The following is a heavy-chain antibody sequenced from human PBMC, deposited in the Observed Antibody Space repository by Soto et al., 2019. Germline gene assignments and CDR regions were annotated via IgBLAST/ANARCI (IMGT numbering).Heavy chain of an antibody. CDR3: ARGMVSGSSMGEGNPIDY. J-gene: IGHJ4*02. Sequence: GGSLRLSCAASGFTFSSYAMHWVRQAPGKGLEWVAVISYDGSNKYYADSVKGRFTISRDNSKNTLYLQMNSLRAEDTAVYYCARGMVSGSSMGEGNPIDYWGQGTLVTVSS. V-gene: IGHV3-30-3*01. CDR1: GFTFSSYA. CDR2: ISYDGSNK. D-gene: IGHD3-16*01.